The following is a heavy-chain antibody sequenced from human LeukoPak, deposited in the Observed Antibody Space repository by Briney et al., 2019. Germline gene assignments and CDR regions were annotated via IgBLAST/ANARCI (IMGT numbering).Heavy chain of an antibody. Sequence: ASVKVSCKASGYTFTGYYMHWVRQAPGQGLEWMGWINPNSGGTNYAQKFQGWVTMTRDTSTSTAYMKLSRLRSDDTAVYYCARERMSIAAAGTQYDAFDIWGQGTMVTVSS. CDR2: INPNSGGT. CDR1: GYTFTGYY. J-gene: IGHJ3*02. V-gene: IGHV1-2*04. CDR3: ARERMSIAAAGTQYDAFDI. D-gene: IGHD6-13*01.